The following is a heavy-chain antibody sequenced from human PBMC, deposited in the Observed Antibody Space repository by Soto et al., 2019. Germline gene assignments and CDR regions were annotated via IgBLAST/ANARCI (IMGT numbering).Heavy chain of an antibody. CDR3: AREVGRLDP. CDR2: TYYRFKGYN. J-gene: IGHJ5*02. D-gene: IGHD1-26*01. CDR1: GDSVSSNSVA. Sequence: QVQVQQSGPGLVKPSQTISLTCAISGDSVSSNSVAWNWIRQSPSRGLEWLGRTYYRFKGYNDYSVSVTRRISFHPATSKKQFSLHLNSVTPDDTAVYLCAREVGRLDPWGHGTLVTVSS. V-gene: IGHV6-1*01.